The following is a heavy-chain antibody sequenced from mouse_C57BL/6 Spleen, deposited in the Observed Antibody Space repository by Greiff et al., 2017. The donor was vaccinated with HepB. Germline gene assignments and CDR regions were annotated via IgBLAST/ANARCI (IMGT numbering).Heavy chain of an antibody. CDR2: IDPSDSYT. V-gene: IGHV1-50*01. J-gene: IGHJ2*01. CDR1: GYTFTSYW. CDR3: ARCDGYSYFDY. Sequence: VQLQESGAELVKPGASVKLSCKASGYTFTSYWMQWVKQRPGQGLEWIGEIDPSDSYTNYNQKFKGKATLTVDTSSSTAYMQLSSLTSEDSAVYYCARCDGYSYFDYWGQGTTLTVSS. D-gene: IGHD2-3*01.